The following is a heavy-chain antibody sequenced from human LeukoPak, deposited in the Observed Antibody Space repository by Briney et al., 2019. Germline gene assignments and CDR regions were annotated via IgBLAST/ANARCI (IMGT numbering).Heavy chain of an antibody. J-gene: IGHJ4*02. CDR3: VKDGWIQLWLRFDYFDY. Sequence: GGSLRLSCSASGFTSSSYAMHWVRQAPGKGLEYVSAISSNGGSTYYADSVKGRFTISRDNSKNTLYLQMSSLRAEDTAVYYCVKDGWIQLWLRFDYFDYWGQGTLVTVSS. D-gene: IGHD5-18*01. CDR1: GFTSSSYA. V-gene: IGHV3-64D*06. CDR2: ISSNGGST.